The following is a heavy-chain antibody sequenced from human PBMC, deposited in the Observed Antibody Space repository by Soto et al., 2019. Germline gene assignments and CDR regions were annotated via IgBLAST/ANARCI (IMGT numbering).Heavy chain of an antibody. CDR2: ISSSSSYI. J-gene: IGHJ6*02. CDR1: GFTFSSYS. CDR3: ARDPPRYFNMVRTGYGMDV. Sequence: GGSLRLSCAASGFTFSSYSMNWVRQAPGKGLEWVSSISSSSSYIYYADSVKGRFTISRDNAKNSLYLQMNSLRAEDTAVYYCARDPPRYFNMVRTGYGMDVWGQGTTGTVSS. D-gene: IGHD3-10*01. V-gene: IGHV3-21*01.